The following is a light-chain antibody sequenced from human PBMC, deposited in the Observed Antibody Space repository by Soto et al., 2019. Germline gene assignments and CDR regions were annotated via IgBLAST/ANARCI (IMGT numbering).Light chain of an antibody. CDR2: GAF. CDR1: QSVSSRF. CDR3: QHYGSSLT. J-gene: IGKJ4*01. Sequence: DIVLTQSPDTLSLSPGERATLSCRASQSVSSRFLVAWYQQKPGQAPRLLIHGAFSRLTGIPDRFSGGGSGTYFTLTISRLEPEYSAVYFCQHYGSSLTFGGGTKVEIK. V-gene: IGKV3-20*01.